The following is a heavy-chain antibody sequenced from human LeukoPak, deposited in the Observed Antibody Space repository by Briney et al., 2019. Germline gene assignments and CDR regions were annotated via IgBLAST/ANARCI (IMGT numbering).Heavy chain of an antibody. J-gene: IGHJ6*02. CDR3: ARGPGISYYGSGSYYRLPYYYGMDV. D-gene: IGHD3-10*01. Sequence: SETLSLTCAVYGGSFSGYYWSWIRQPPGKGLEWIGEINHSGSTNYNPSLKSRVTISVDTSKNQSSLKLSSVTAADTAVYYCARGPGISYYGSGSYYRLPYYYGMDVWGQGTTVTVSS. CDR2: INHSGST. V-gene: IGHV4-34*01. CDR1: GGSFSGYY.